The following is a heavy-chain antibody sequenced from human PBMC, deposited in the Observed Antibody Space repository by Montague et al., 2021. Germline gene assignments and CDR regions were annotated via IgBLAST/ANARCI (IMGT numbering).Heavy chain of an antibody. D-gene: IGHD4-23*01. CDR1: GGSISSSSYY. Sequence: SETLSLTCTVSGGSISSSSYYWGWVRQPPGKGLEWIGSIYYSGRTYYNPSLKSRLTISVDTSKNQFSLKLSSVTAADTAVYYGGVTPSLYYHGMDVWGQGTTVTVSS. CDR2: IYYSGRT. CDR3: GVTPSLYYHGMDV. V-gene: IGHV4-39*01. J-gene: IGHJ6*02.